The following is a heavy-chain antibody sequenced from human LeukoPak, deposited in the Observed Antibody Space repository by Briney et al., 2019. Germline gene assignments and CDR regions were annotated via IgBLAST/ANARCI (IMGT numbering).Heavy chain of an antibody. CDR2: INSDGSST. Sequence: PGGSLRLSCAASGFTFSSYWMHWVRQAPGKGLVWVSRINSDGSSTSYADSVKGRFTISRDNAKNTLYLQMNSLRAEDTAVYYCAREFRRIGAFDIWGQGTMVTVSS. CDR1: GFTFSSYW. D-gene: IGHD3-16*02. J-gene: IGHJ3*02. CDR3: AREFRRIGAFDI. V-gene: IGHV3-74*01.